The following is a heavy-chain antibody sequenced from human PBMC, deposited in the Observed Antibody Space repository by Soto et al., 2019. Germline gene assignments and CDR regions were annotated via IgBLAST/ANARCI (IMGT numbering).Heavy chain of an antibody. J-gene: IGHJ4*02. D-gene: IGHD3-22*01. CDR2: ISYSGAT. CDR1: GGSISSTTYY. CDR3: ATDLYYYETTGFYFFLPLDY. Sequence: SATLSLTCPVSGGSISSTTYYWVWIRQPPGKGLEWIGTISYSGATYYNPSLKSRVTISVDTSNNQLFLKLTSVTAADTAVYYCATDLYYYETTGFYFFLPLDYWGQGALVTVSS. V-gene: IGHV4-39*01.